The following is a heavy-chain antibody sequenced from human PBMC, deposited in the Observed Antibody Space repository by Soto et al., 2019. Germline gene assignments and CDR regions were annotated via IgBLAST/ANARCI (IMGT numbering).Heavy chain of an antibody. V-gene: IGHV3-33*01. D-gene: IGHD6-19*01. CDR1: GFTFSSYG. Sequence: QVQLVESGGGVVQPGRSLRLSCAASGFTFSSYGMHWVRQAPGKGLEWVAVIWYDGSNKYYADSVKGRFTISRDNSKNSTYLQMNSLRAEDTAVYYCARDSADGDSGWYRDYYYYYGMDVWGQGTTVTVSS. CDR3: ARDSADGDSGWYRDYYYYYGMDV. J-gene: IGHJ6*02. CDR2: IWYDGSNK.